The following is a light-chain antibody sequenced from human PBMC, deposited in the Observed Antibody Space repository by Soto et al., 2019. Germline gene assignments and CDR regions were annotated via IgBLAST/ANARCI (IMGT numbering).Light chain of an antibody. Sequence: SYELTQPPSVSVAPGNTASIACGGNNIGSISVHWYQQKPGQAPVLVISYDTDRPSGIPERFSGSNSGDTATLTISRVEAGDEADYYCQVWDTTRDHQVSGGGTQLTVL. CDR1: NIGSIS. V-gene: IGLV3-21*04. CDR3: QVWDTTRDHQV. CDR2: YDT. J-gene: IGLJ3*02.